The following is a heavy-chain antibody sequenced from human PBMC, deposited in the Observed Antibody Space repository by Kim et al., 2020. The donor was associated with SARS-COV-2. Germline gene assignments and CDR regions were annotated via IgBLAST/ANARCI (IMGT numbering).Heavy chain of an antibody. D-gene: IGHD5-12*01. V-gene: IGHV4-59*11. J-gene: IGHJ3*01. Sequence: SETLSLTCIVSGGSISNHYWSWIRQPPGKGLEWIGYIDYSGSTNSNRSLKSRVTISVDTSKNQFSLKLSSVTAADTAVYYCARDPPGPDYSFDLWGQGTMVTVSS. CDR1: GGSISNHY. CDR2: IDYSGST. CDR3: ARDPPGPDYSFDL.